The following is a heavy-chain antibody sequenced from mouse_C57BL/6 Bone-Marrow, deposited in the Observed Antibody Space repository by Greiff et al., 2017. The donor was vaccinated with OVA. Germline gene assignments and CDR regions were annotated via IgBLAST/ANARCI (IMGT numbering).Heavy chain of an antibody. Sequence: EVNVVESEGGLVQPGSSMKLSCTASGFTFSDYYMAWVRQVPEKGLEWVANINYDGSSTYYLDSLKSRFIISRDNAKNILYLQMSSLKSEDTATYYCARELGGVDYWGQGTTLTVSS. J-gene: IGHJ2*01. CDR1: GFTFSDYY. D-gene: IGHD4-1*01. V-gene: IGHV5-16*01. CDR2: INYDGSST. CDR3: ARELGGVDY.